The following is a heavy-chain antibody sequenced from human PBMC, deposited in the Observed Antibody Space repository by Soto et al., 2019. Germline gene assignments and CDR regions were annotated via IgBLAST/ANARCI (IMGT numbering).Heavy chain of an antibody. CDR1: GGTFSSYA. J-gene: IGHJ6*02. D-gene: IGHD3-10*01. CDR2: IIPIFGTA. Sequence: SVTVSCKASGGTFSSYAISWVRQAPGQGLEWMGGIIPIFGTANYAQKFQGRVTITADESTRTAYIELSGLRSEDTAVYYCAKDGAMVRGVTSNGMDVWGQGTTVTVSS. CDR3: AKDGAMVRGVTSNGMDV. V-gene: IGHV1-69*13.